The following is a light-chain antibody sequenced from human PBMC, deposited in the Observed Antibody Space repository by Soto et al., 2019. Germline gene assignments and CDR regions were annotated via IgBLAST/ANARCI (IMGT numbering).Light chain of an antibody. Sequence: DIQMTHSHSTLSASVGDGVAITRRASQSISSWLAWYQQKPGEAPKLLIYDASALPRGVPSRFSGSGSGTKFTLTIASLQPDDFATYYCQQYETFSGTFGPGTKV. CDR2: DAS. J-gene: IGKJ1*01. V-gene: IGKV1-5*01. CDR3: QQYETFSGT. CDR1: QSISSW.